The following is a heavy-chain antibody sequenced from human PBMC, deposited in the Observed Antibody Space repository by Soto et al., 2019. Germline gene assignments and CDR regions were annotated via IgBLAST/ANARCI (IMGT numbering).Heavy chain of an antibody. V-gene: IGHV4-59*01. D-gene: IGHD6-13*01. CDR2: IYYSGST. CDR3: ARAGYSSSWYTWFDP. Sequence: PSETLCLTCTVSGGSISSYYWSWIRQPPGKGLEWIGYIYYSGSTNYNPSLKSRVTISVDTSKNQFSLKLSSVTAADTAVYYCARAGYSSSWYTWFDPWGQGTLVTVS. J-gene: IGHJ5*02. CDR1: GGSISSYY.